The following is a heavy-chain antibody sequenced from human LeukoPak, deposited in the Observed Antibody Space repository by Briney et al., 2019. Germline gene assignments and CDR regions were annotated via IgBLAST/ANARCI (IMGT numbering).Heavy chain of an antibody. D-gene: IGHD2-8*01. V-gene: IGHV4-34*01. J-gene: IGHJ5*02. CDR3: ARSPGGVNNWFDP. CDR2: IYYSGSS. CDR1: SGSFSGYY. Sequence: PSETLSLTCAVYSGSFSGYYWSWIRQPPGKGLEWIGSIYYSGSSYYNPSLKSRVTISLDTSKNQFSLKVSTVTAADTAVYYCARSPGGVNNWFDPWGQGTLVTVSS.